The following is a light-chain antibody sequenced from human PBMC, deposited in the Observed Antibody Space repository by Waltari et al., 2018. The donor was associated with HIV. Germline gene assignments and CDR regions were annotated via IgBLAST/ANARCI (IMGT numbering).Light chain of an antibody. CDR1: NIGSKT. CDR3: QVWDSSANGV. Sequence: SYVLTQPPSVSVAPGQTARITCGGNNIGSKTVHWYQQRPDQAPVLVVFDDRDRPSGIPERFSGSSSGNTATLTISRVEAGHEADYYCQVWDSSANGVFGGGTKLTVL. J-gene: IGLJ2*01. CDR2: DDR. V-gene: IGLV3-21*02.